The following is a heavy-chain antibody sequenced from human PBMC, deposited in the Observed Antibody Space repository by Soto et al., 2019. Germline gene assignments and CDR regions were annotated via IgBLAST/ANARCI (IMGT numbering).Heavy chain of an antibody. CDR3: ARNMAREVTLDY. J-gene: IGHJ4*02. CDR1: GGSMNSGNW. Sequence: QVQLQESGPGLVKPSETLSLTCAISGGSMNSGNWWSWVRQPPGKGLEWIGEIYHTGSTNYNPSLKRRVTISVDKSKNPFSLKMQSVTAADTAVYYCARNMAREVTLDYWGQGTLVTVSS. V-gene: IGHV4-4*02. CDR2: IYHTGST. D-gene: IGHD3-10*01.